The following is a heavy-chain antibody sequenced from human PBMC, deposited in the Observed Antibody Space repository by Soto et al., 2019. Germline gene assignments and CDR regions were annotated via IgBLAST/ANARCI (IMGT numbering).Heavy chain of an antibody. CDR2: IYSGGST. D-gene: IGHD6-13*01. V-gene: IGHV3-53*01. CDR3: ARDSGYSSSFLGLDYYYGMDV. CDR1: GFTVSSNY. J-gene: IGHJ6*02. Sequence: GGSLRLSCAASGFTVSSNYMSWVRQAPGKGLEWVSVIYSGGSTYYADSVNGRFTISRDNSKNTLYLQMNSLRAEDTAVYYWARDSGYSSSFLGLDYYYGMDVWGQGTTVTVSS.